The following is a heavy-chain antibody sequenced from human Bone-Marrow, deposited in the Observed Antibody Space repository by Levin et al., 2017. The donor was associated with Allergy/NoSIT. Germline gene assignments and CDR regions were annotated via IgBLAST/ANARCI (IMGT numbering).Heavy chain of an antibody. J-gene: IGHJ4*02. D-gene: IGHD1-1*01. V-gene: IGHV1-8*01. CDR2: LNPNSGFT. CDR1: GYTFTSYD. CDR3: TRQWNKTPFDY. Sequence: ASVKVSCKASGYTFTSYDINWVRQAPGQGLEWMGWLNPNSGFTGYAQKFQDRVTLTRNDSISTAYMELSSLRSEDTAVYYCTRQWNKTPFDYWGQGALVTVSS.